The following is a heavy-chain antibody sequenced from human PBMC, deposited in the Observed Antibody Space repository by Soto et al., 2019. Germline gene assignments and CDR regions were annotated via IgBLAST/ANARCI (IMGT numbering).Heavy chain of an antibody. V-gene: IGHV3-11*01. CDR1: GFTFSDYY. D-gene: IGHD6-13*01. Sequence: KSGGSLRLSCAASGFTFSDYYMTWIRQAPGKGLEWVSYISSSGNSIYYADSVRGRFTVSRDNAKNSLFLQMNSLRAEDTAVYYCARRAAAGRSFDYWGLGTLVTVSS. CDR2: ISSSGNSI. CDR3: ARRAAAGRSFDY. J-gene: IGHJ4*02.